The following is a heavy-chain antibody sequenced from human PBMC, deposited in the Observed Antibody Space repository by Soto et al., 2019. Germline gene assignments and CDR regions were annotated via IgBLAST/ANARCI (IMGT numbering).Heavy chain of an antibody. CDR1: GCTFSSYS. D-gene: IGHD6-25*01. CDR2: ISSSSSYI. Sequence: PGGSLRLSCAACGCTFSSYSMNWFRQAPGKGLEWVSSISSSSSYIYYADSVKCRFTISRDNAKNSLYLQMNSLRAEDTAVYYCARDSGVSDEARLPISFDIWGTGIMVTVSS. V-gene: IGHV3-21*01. J-gene: IGHJ6*04. CDR3: ARDSGVSDEARLPISFDI.